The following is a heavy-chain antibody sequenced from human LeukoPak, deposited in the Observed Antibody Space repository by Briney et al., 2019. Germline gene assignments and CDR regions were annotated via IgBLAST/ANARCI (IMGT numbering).Heavy chain of an antibody. D-gene: IGHD2-15*01. V-gene: IGHV3-23*01. Sequence: GGSLRLSCAASGFTFSSYAMSWVRQAPGKGLEWVSAISGSGGSTYYADSVKGRFTISRDNSKNTLYLQMSSLRAEDTAVYYCANPREGYCSGGSCSYFDYWGQGTLVTVSS. CDR1: GFTFSSYA. CDR2: ISGSGGST. J-gene: IGHJ4*02. CDR3: ANPREGYCSGGSCSYFDY.